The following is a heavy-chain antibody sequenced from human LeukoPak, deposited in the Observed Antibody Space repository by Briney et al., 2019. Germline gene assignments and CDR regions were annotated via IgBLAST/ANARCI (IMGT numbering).Heavy chain of an antibody. CDR3: AREESGSYVWEDAFDI. V-gene: IGHV3-48*01. CDR2: ISSSSSTI. J-gene: IGHJ3*02. D-gene: IGHD1-26*01. Sequence: GGSLRLSCAASGFTFSSYSMNWVRQAPGKGLEWVSYISSSSSTIHYADSVKGRFTISRDNAKNSLYLQMNSLRAEDTAVYYCAREESGSYVWEDAFDIWGQGTMVTVSS. CDR1: GFTFSSYS.